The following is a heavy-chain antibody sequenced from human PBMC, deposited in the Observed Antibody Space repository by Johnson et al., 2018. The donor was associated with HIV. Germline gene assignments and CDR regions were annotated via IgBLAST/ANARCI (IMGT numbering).Heavy chain of an antibody. Sequence: VQLVESGGGLVKPGGSLRLSCAASGFTFSNAWMSWVRQAPGKGLEWVGRIKSKTDGGTTDYVAPVKGRFTISRDDSKNTIYLQMNSLKTEDTAVYYCSTDRYSGYVGIWGQGTMVTVSS. CDR1: GFTFSNAW. J-gene: IGHJ3*02. CDR2: IKSKTDGGTT. V-gene: IGHV3-15*01. CDR3: STDRYSGYVGI. D-gene: IGHD5-12*01.